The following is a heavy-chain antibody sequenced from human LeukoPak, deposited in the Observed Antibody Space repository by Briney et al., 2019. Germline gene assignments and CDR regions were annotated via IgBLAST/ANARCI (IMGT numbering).Heavy chain of an antibody. CDR2: MYYTGTI. V-gene: IGHV4-39*07. CDR1: GDSFNSSSYY. CDR3: ARPIRN. J-gene: IGHJ4*02. Sequence: SETLSLTCTVSGDSFNSSSYYWGWIRQPPGKGLEWIGTMYYTGTIYYNPSLKSRVTISVDTSKNQFSLSLSSVTAADTAVYYCARPIRNWGQGTLVIVSS.